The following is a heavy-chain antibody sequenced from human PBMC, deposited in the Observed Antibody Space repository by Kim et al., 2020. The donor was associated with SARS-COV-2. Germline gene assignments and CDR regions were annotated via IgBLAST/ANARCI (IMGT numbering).Heavy chain of an antibody. J-gene: IGHJ2*01. V-gene: IGHV4-59*13. CDR3: ARAGGLWFGELLYPNWYFDL. CDR1: GGSISSYY. CDR2: IYYSGST. Sequence: SETLSLTCTVCGGSISSYYWSWIRQPPGKGLEWIGYIYYSGSTNYNPSLKSRVTISVDTSKNQFSLKLSSVTAADTAVYYCARAGGLWFGELLYPNWYFDLWGRGTLVTVSS. D-gene: IGHD3-10*01.